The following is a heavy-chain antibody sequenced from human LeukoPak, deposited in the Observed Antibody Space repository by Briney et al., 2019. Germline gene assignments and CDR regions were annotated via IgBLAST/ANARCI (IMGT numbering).Heavy chain of an antibody. CDR1: GYSISSGFY. Sequence: PSETLSLTCTVSGYSISSGFYWGWIRQPPGKGLEWIGSIYHSGSTHYNSSLRSRVTISVDTSKNQLSLKLSSVTAADTAVYYCARGVGLTQGGTFDYWGQGTLVTVSS. CDR2: IYHSGST. V-gene: IGHV4-38-2*02. CDR3: ARGVGLTQGGTFDY. D-gene: IGHD1-1*01. J-gene: IGHJ4*02.